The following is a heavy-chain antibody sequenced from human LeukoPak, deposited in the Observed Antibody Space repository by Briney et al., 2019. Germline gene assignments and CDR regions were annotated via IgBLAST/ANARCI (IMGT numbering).Heavy chain of an antibody. CDR3: ASDIVVVPAAIVGHI. J-gene: IGHJ3*02. Sequence: PGGSLRLSCAASGFTFSSYAMSWVRRAPGKGLEWVSYISSSSSTIYYADSVKGRFTISRDNAKNSLYLQMNSLRAEDTAVYYCASDIVVVPAAIVGHIWGQGTMVTVSS. CDR2: ISSSSSTI. V-gene: IGHV3-48*01. D-gene: IGHD2-2*01. CDR1: GFTFSSYA.